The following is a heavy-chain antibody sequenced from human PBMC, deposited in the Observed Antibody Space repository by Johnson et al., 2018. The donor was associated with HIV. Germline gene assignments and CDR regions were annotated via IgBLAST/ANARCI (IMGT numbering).Heavy chain of an antibody. CDR3: ARGGGYSIAAPSDAFDI. Sequence: RQAPGKGLEWVAVISYDGSNKYYADSVKGRFTISRDNSKNTLYLQMNSLRAEDTAVYYCARGGGYSIAAPSDAFDIWGQGTMVTVSS. D-gene: IGHD6-6*01. J-gene: IGHJ3*02. V-gene: IGHV3-30-3*01. CDR2: ISYDGSNK.